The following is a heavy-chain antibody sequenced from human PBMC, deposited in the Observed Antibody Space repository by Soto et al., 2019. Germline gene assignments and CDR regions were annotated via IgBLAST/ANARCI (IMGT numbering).Heavy chain of an antibody. J-gene: IGHJ5*02. V-gene: IGHV1-8*02. CDR2: MNPKNDNA. D-gene: IGHD1-26*01. CDR3: ARGLGAGASNWFDP. CDR1: GHTFINYD. Sequence: ASVKVSCKASGHTFINYDINWVRQATGQGLEWMGWMNPKNDNAGYAEKFQGRVTMTRNTSISTAYMELSSLTSDDTAVYYCARGLGAGASNWFDPWGQGTLVTVSS.